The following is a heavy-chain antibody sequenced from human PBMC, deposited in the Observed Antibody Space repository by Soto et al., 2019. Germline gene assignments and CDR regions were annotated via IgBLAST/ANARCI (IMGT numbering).Heavy chain of an antibody. CDR3: ARDLPPVDY. J-gene: IGHJ4*02. Sequence: QIQLVQSGAEVKKPGASVKVSCKASGYTFSSYHITWVRQAPGQGLEWMGWISAYTGNTNYAQSLHGRVTMTTDPSTSTAYMELRSLRSDDTAVYYCARDLPPVDYWGQGTLVTVSS. V-gene: IGHV1-18*01. CDR2: ISAYTGNT. CDR1: GYTFSSYH.